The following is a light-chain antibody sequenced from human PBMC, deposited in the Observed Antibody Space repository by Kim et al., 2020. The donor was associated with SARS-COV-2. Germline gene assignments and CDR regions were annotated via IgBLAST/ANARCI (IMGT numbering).Light chain of an antibody. Sequence: LSCPGTSTNLGAYTSGPWSEPPPRNAPRPMICEVCKRPSGFPNRFSGSKSGNTASLTVSGLQAEDEADYYCSSYAGSSWVFGGGTQLTVL. J-gene: IGLJ3*02. CDR3: SSYAGSSWV. V-gene: IGLV2-8*01. CDR1: STNLGAYTS. CDR2: EVC.